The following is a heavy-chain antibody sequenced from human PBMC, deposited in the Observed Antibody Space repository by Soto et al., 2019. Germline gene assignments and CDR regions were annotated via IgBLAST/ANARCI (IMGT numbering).Heavy chain of an antibody. D-gene: IGHD2-8*02. V-gene: IGHV3-30*03. CDR3: TGEVASGY. Sequence: QVQLVESGGGVVQPGRSLRLSCAVSGFTVSTYGMHWVRQAPGKGLEWVAVISRDGGTKYYADSVKGRFTISRDNSRNKLFLAMNSLRSDDMAVYYCTGEVASGYWGQGTLVTVSS. CDR2: ISRDGGTK. J-gene: IGHJ4*02. CDR1: GFTVSTYG.